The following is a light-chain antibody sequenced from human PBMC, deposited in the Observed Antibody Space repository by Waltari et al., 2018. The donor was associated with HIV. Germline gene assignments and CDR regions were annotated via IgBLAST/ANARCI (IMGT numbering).Light chain of an antibody. Sequence: QSVLTQPPPVSGAPGQRVTISCTGSSSNIGAGYDVHWFQQLPETAPKLPIYADDNRPSGVPDRFSCSKSGTSASLAITGLQAEDEADYYCQSYDSSLSGSFVFGTGTKVTVL. J-gene: IGLJ1*01. CDR2: ADD. CDR3: QSYDSSLSGSFV. V-gene: IGLV1-40*01. CDR1: SSNIGAGYD.